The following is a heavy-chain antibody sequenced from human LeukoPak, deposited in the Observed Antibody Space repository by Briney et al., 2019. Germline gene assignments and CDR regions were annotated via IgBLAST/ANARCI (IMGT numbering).Heavy chain of an antibody. CDR1: GYSFTGYW. CDR3: ARHQPYGDSLGY. Sequence: GESLKISCKGSGYSFTGYWISWVGQMPGKGLEWMGRIDPSDSYTNYSPSFQGHVTISADKSLSTAYLQWSSLKASDTAMYYCARHQPYGDSLGYWGQGTLVTVSP. D-gene: IGHD4-17*01. V-gene: IGHV5-10-1*01. CDR2: IDPSDSYT. J-gene: IGHJ4*02.